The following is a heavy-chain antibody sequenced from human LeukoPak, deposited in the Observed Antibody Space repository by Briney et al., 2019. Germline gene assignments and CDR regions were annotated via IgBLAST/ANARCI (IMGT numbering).Heavy chain of an antibody. CDR1: GYTFTSYG. Sequence: ASVKVSCKASGYTFTSYGISWVRQAPGQGLEWMGWINAYNGNTNYAQKLQGRVTMTTDTSTSTAYMELRSLRSDDTAVYYCASGPFGSSGWLGPMDVWGKGTTVTVSS. J-gene: IGHJ6*03. CDR3: ASGPFGSSGWLGPMDV. V-gene: IGHV1-18*01. D-gene: IGHD6-19*01. CDR2: INAYNGNT.